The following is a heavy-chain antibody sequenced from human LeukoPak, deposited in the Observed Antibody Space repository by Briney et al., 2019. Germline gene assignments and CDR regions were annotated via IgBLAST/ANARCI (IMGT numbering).Heavy chain of an antibody. D-gene: IGHD3-10*01. CDR1: GGSISSYH. J-gene: IGHJ4*02. V-gene: IGHV4-4*07. Sequence: KPSETLSLTCTVSGGSISSYHWSWIRQPAGKGLEWIGHIYTSGTTNYNPSLKSRVTMSIDTSKNQFSLKLSSVTAADTAIYYCARDAKYYFGSRTYFFFEYWGQGTLLTVSS. CDR3: ARDAKYYFGSRTYFFFEY. CDR2: IYTSGTT.